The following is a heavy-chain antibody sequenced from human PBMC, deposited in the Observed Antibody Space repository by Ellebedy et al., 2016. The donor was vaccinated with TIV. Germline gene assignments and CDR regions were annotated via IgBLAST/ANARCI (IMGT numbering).Heavy chain of an antibody. D-gene: IGHD6-19*01. Sequence: GGSLRLSCAASGFPFSTYAMNWVRQAPGKGLEWVSVISGSGGGTYYADSVKGRFTISRDNSKNTLYLQMNSLRAEDTAVYYCAKDPQYSSGWYSYRPVGYFQHWGQGTLVTVSS. J-gene: IGHJ1*01. CDR1: GFPFSTYA. V-gene: IGHV3-23*01. CDR3: AKDPQYSSGWYSYRPVGYFQH. CDR2: ISGSGGGT.